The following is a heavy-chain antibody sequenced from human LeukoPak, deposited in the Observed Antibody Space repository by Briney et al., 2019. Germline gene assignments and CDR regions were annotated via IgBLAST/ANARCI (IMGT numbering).Heavy chain of an antibody. V-gene: IGHV3-11*01. J-gene: IGHJ4*02. CDR3: ARDEHPTYYYDSSGYYYPD. Sequence: GGSLRLSCAASGFTLSDYYMSWIRQAPGKGLEWVSYISSSGSTIYYADSVKGRFTISRDNAKNSLYLQMNSLRAEDTAVYYCARDEHPTYYYDSSGYYYPDWGQGTLVTVSS. CDR1: GFTLSDYY. D-gene: IGHD3-22*01. CDR2: ISSSGSTI.